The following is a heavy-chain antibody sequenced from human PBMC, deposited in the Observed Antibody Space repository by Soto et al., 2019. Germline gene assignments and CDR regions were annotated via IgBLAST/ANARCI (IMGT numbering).Heavy chain of an antibody. J-gene: IGHJ6*02. CDR2: IYYSGIS. CDR3: ERNGYTYGMAV. V-gene: IGHV4-31*03. CDR1: GGSTSSGGFY. D-gene: IGHD5-18*01. Sequence: PSETLSLTCTVSGGSTSSGGFYWSWIRQHPGKGLEWIGYIYYSGISYYNPSLKSRVSISLDTSRNQFSMTLNSVTAADTAVYYCERNGYTYGMAVWGQGAKVTVSS.